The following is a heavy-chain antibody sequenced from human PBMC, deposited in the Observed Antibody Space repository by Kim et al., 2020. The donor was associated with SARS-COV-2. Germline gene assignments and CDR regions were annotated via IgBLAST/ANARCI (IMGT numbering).Heavy chain of an antibody. V-gene: IGHV3-7*01. Sequence: GGSLRLSCAASGFTFRGSWMSWVRQAPGKGLEWVANINEAGSDSYYAASVRGRFIISRDNARDLVYLQMNSLRVEDTAIYYCARDPEWAALDYWGQGILVTVSS. CDR3: ARDPEWAALDY. D-gene: IGHD2-8*01. CDR2: INEAGSDS. J-gene: IGHJ4*02. CDR1: GFTFRGSW.